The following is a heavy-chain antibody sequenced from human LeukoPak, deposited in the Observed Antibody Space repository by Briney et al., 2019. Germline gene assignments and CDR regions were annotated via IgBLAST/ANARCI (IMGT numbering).Heavy chain of an antibody. Sequence: ASVKVSCKASGGTFISYAISWVRQAPGQGLEWMGGIIPIFGTANYAQKFQGRVTITADESTSTAYMELSSLRSEDTAVYYCARDRGDYSSYYYYGMDVWGQGTTVTVSS. CDR1: GGTFISYA. J-gene: IGHJ6*02. CDR2: IIPIFGTA. D-gene: IGHD6-13*01. V-gene: IGHV1-69*13. CDR3: ARDRGDYSSYYYYGMDV.